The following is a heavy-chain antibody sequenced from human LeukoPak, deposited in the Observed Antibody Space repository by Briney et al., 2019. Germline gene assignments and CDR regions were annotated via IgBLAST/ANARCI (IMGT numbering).Heavy chain of an antibody. D-gene: IGHD6-19*01. CDR2: ISYDGSNK. Sequence: GGSLRLSCAASGFTFSTYALHWVRQAPGKGLEWVAVISYDGSNKYYADSVKGRFTISRDNSKNTLYLQMNSLRAEDTAVYYCARDSPYEQWLVKFYGMDVWGQGTTVTVSS. CDR3: ARDSPYEQWLVKFYGMDV. J-gene: IGHJ6*02. V-gene: IGHV3-30-3*01. CDR1: GFTFSTYA.